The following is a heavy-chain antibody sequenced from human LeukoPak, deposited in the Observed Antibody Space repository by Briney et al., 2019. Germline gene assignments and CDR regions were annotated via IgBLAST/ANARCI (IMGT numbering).Heavy chain of an antibody. V-gene: IGHV3-7*01. CDR3: ARDPDPGTTDY. CDR2: INENGGEK. D-gene: IGHD1-7*01. J-gene: IGHJ4*02. CDR1: GFTFSNYW. Sequence: GGSLRLSCAVSGFTFSNYWMSWVRQAPGQGLEWVANINENGGEKYYVDSVEGRFTISRDKAKSSLYLQMNTLRAEDTAVYYCARDPDPGTTDYWGQGTLVTVSS.